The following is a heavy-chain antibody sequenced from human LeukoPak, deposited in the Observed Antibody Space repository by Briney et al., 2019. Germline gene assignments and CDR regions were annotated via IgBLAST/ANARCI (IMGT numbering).Heavy chain of an antibody. CDR2: ISYDGSNK. V-gene: IGHV3-30-3*01. Sequence: QPGGSLRLSCAASGFTFSSYAMHWVRQAPGKGLEWVAVISYDGSNKYYADSVKGRFTISRDNSKNTLYLQMNSLRAEDTAVYYCARDGFSMATNYYFDYWGQGTLVTVSS. J-gene: IGHJ4*02. CDR3: ARDGFSMATNYYFDY. CDR1: GFTFSSYA. D-gene: IGHD5-24*01.